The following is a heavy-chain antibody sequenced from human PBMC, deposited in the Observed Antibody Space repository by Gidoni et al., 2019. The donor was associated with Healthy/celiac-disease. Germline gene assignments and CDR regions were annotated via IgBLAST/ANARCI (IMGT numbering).Heavy chain of an antibody. J-gene: IGHJ2*01. D-gene: IGHD2-15*01. V-gene: IGHV4-59*08. CDR3: ARQSVGAATARWYFDL. CDR2: IYYSGST. CDR1: GGSISSYY. Sequence: QVKLQESGPGLVKPSETLSLTCTVSGGSISSYYWSWIRPPPGKGLEWIGYIYYSGSTNYTPSLKSRVTISVDTSKNQFSLKLSSVTAADTAVYYCARQSVGAATARWYFDLWGRGTLVTVSS.